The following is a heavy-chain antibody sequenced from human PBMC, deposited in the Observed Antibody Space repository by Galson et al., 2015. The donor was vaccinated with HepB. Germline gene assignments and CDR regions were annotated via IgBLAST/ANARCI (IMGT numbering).Heavy chain of an antibody. J-gene: IGHJ6*02. CDR1: GGSFSGHY. D-gene: IGHD1-7*01. Sequence: ETLSLTCAVYGGSFSGHYWSWIRQPPGKGLEWIGEINHSGSTNYNPSLKSRVTISVDTSKNQFSLKLSSVTAADTAVYYCARNQLELPAYYYYYYGMDVWGQGTTVTVSS. V-gene: IGHV4-34*01. CDR2: INHSGST. CDR3: ARNQLELPAYYYYYYGMDV.